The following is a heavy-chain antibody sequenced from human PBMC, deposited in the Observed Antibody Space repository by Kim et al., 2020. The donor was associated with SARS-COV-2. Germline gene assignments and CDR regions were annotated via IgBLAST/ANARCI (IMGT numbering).Heavy chain of an antibody. Sequence: GGSLRLSCAASGFTFDDYAMHWVRQAPGKGLEWVSGISWNSGSIDYADSVKGRFTISRDNAKNSLYLQMNSLRAEDTALYYCAKGGARQQLANWFDPWGQGTLVTVSS. CDR3: AKGGARQQLANWFDP. J-gene: IGHJ5*02. D-gene: IGHD6-13*01. CDR2: ISWNSGSI. V-gene: IGHV3-9*01. CDR1: GFTFDDYA.